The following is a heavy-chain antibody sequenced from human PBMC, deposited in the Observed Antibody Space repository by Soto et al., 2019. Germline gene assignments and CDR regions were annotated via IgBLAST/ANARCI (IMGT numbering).Heavy chain of an antibody. D-gene: IGHD2-2*01. CDR1: GFTFSNYA. CDR3: ARRCSSTSCYPQYYYYYYGMDV. CDR2: ISSDGGNE. V-gene: IGHV3-30-3*01. Sequence: GGSLRLSCAASGFTFSNYAMHWVRQAPGKGLEWVAVISSDGGNEYYADSVKGRFTISRDNSKTTLYLQVNSLRAEDTAVYYCARRCSSTSCYPQYYYYYYGMDVWGQGTTVTVSS. J-gene: IGHJ6*02.